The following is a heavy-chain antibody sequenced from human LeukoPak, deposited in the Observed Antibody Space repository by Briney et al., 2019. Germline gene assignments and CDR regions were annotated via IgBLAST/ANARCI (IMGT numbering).Heavy chain of an antibody. J-gene: IGHJ4*02. CDR1: GFTFSSYW. CDR2: IKQDGSEK. CDR3: ARGRSSGWFPPGY. V-gene: IGHV3-7*01. Sequence: GGSLRLSCAASGFTFSSYWMSWVRQAPGKGLEWVANIKQDGSEKYYVDSVKGRFTISRDNAKNSLYLQMNSLRAEDTAVYYCARGRSSGWFPPGYWGQGTLVTVSS. D-gene: IGHD6-19*01.